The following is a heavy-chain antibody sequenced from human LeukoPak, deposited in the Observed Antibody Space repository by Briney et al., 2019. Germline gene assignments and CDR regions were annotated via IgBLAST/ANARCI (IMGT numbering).Heavy chain of an antibody. D-gene: IGHD1-26*01. J-gene: IGHJ4*02. V-gene: IGHV4-39*07. Sequence: PSETLSLTCTVSGGSISSSSYYWDWIRQPPGKGLEWIGSIYYSGSTYYNPSLKSRVTISVDTSKNQFSLKLSSVTAADTAVYYCARDSAWELLSPFDYWGQGTLVTVSS. CDR1: GGSISSSSYY. CDR2: IYYSGST. CDR3: ARDSAWELLSPFDY.